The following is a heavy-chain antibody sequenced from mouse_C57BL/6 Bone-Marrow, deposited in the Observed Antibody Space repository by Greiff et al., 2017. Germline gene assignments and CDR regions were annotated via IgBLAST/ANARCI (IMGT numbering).Heavy chain of an antibody. CDR3: ARDDYYGSSYGDY. J-gene: IGHJ2*01. CDR2: LLPGSGST. Sequence: QVQLQQSGAELMKPGASVKLSCKATGYTFTGYWIEWVKQRPGHGLEWIGELLPGSGSTNYNEQFKGKATFTADTSSNTSYMQHSSLTTEDSAIYYCARDDYYGSSYGDYWGQGTTLTVSS. D-gene: IGHD1-1*01. CDR1: GYTFTGYW. V-gene: IGHV1-9*01.